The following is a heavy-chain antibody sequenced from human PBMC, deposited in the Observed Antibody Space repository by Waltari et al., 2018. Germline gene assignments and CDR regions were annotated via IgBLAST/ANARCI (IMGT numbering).Heavy chain of an antibody. V-gene: IGHV4-34*01. CDR3: TRGGNYDFWSHSPFVDP. J-gene: IGHJ5*02. CDR1: GASFSAYY. CDR2: IRHPGKT. Sequence: QVQLQQWGAGLLKPSETLSLTCSVSGASFSAYYWGWVRHVPGKGLEWIGQIRHPGKTNCHPSLQSRVAMSIDTSRNQFSLRVFSVTAADTGLYFCTRGGNYDFWSHSPFVDPWGQGTQVTVSS. D-gene: IGHD3-3*01.